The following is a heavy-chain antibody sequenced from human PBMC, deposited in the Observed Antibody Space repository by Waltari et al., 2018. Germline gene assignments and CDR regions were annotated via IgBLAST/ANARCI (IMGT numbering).Heavy chain of an antibody. CDR2: IIPILGIA. D-gene: IGHD2-21*02. CDR3: ARVLGGNSGWFDP. Sequence: QVQLVQSGAEVKKPGSSVKVSCKASGGTFSSYTISWVRQAPGQGLEWMGGIIPILGIANYAQNFQGRVTITADESTSTAYMELSSLRSEDTAVYYCARVLGGNSGWFDPWGQGTLVTVSS. J-gene: IGHJ5*02. V-gene: IGHV1-69*16. CDR1: GGTFSSYT.